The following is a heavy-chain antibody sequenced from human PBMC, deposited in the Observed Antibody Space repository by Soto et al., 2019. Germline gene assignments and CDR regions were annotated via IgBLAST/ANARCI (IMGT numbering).Heavy chain of an antibody. Sequence: TLSLTCAISGDSVSSNSAAWNWIRQSPSRGLEWLGRTYYRSKWYNDYAVSVKSRITINPDTSKNQFSLQLNSVTPEDTAVYYCARVSWYGYYYYYYGMDVWGQGTTVTVSS. J-gene: IGHJ6*02. V-gene: IGHV6-1*01. D-gene: IGHD6-13*01. CDR2: TYYRSKWYN. CDR3: ARVSWYGYYYYYYGMDV. CDR1: GDSVSSNSAA.